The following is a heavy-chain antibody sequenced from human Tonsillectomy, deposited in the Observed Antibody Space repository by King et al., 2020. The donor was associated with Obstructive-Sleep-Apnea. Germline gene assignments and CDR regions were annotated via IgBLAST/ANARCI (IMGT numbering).Heavy chain of an antibody. CDR1: GGSISSSNYY. V-gene: IGHV4-39*07. CDR3: ARDLAVREGGWFDP. Sequence: QLQESGPGLVKPSETLSVTCTVSGGSISSSNYYWGWIRQPPGKGLEWIGTIYYSGSTYYNPSLKSRVTISVDTSKNQFSLKLSSVTAADTAIYYCARDLAVREGGWFDPWGQGTLVIVSS. D-gene: IGHD3-10*01. J-gene: IGHJ5*02. CDR2: IYYSGST.